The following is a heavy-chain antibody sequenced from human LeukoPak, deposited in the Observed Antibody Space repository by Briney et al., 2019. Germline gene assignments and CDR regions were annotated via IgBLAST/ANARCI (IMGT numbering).Heavy chain of an antibody. Sequence: QPGGSLRLSCAASGFTFRSYAMTRVRQAPGKGLEWVSGISASASRTYYADSVKGRFTFSRDNSKNMLYLQMNSLRAEDTAVYYCAKGLEDVFDNTGRYSNWFDPWGQGTLVTVSS. D-gene: IGHD3-22*01. CDR1: GFTFRSYA. J-gene: IGHJ5*02. V-gene: IGHV3-23*01. CDR3: AKGLEDVFDNTGRYSNWFDP. CDR2: ISASASRT.